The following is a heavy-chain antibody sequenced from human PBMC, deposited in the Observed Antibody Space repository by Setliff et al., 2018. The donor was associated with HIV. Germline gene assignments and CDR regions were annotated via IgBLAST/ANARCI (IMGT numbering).Heavy chain of an antibody. CDR3: AKKGNGDYHFDY. D-gene: IGHD4-17*01. CDR1: GYSISSNDW. V-gene: IGHV4-28*05. CDR2: IYYSGSI. Sequence: SETLSLTCVVSGYSISSNDWWGWIRQSPGKGLEWIGHIYYSGSIYYNPSLKSRVTMSVDTSKNQFSLKLSSVTAVDTAVYYCAKKGNGDYHFDYWGQGTLVTVSS. J-gene: IGHJ4*02.